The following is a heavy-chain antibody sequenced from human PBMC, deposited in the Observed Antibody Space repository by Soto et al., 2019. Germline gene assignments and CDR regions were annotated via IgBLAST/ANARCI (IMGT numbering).Heavy chain of an antibody. CDR1: GYTFTSYS. CDR3: ARDLPGYCTSTSCFYGMDV. Sequence: ASVKVSCKASGYTFTSYSIHWVLQAPGQRLECMGWVNSGNGDTKYSQKFQGRVTITRDTSASTAYMELSSLRSEDTAVYYCARDLPGYCTSTSCFYGMDVWGQGTTVTV. J-gene: IGHJ6*02. D-gene: IGHD2-2*01. V-gene: IGHV1-3*01. CDR2: VNSGNGDT.